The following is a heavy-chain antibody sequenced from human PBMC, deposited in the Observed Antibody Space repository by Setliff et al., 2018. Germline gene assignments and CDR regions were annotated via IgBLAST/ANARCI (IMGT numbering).Heavy chain of an antibody. D-gene: IGHD1-1*01. V-gene: IGHV4-39*07. CDR1: GGSISSSSYY. CDR3: ARDMGQPYYFES. CDR2: IYYTGST. Sequence: TLSLTCTVSGGSISSSSYYWGWIRQPPGKGLEWIGSIYYTGSTYYNPSLKSRVTMSVDTSKRQFSLKLGPATAADTAVYYCARDMGQPYYFESWGLGTLVTVSS. J-gene: IGHJ4*02.